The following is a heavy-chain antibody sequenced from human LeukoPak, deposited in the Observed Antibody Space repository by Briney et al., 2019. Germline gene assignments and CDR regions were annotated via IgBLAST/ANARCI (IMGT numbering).Heavy chain of an antibody. Sequence: PSETLSLTCAVSGGSISSSNWWSWVRQPPGKGLEWIGRIYNSGSTNFNPSLKSRVTMSVDTSKKQFSLKMSSVTAADTAVYYCASGDYFDLWGQGTLVTVSS. CDR3: ASGDYFDL. D-gene: IGHD4-17*01. J-gene: IGHJ4*02. V-gene: IGHV4-4*02. CDR1: GGSISSSNW. CDR2: IYNSGST.